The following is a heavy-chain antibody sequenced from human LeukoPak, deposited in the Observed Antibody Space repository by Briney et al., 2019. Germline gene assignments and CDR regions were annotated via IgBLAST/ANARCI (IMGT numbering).Heavy chain of an antibody. J-gene: IGHJ3*02. CDR1: GFTFSSYW. CDR2: IKQDGSEK. D-gene: IGHD1-1*01. CDR3: ARVGPGTTALPTTLDDAFDI. Sequence: PGGSLRLSCAASGFTFSSYWMSWVRQAPGKRLEWVANIKQDGSEKYYVDSVKGRFTISRDNAKNSLYLQMNSLRAEDTAVYYCARVGPGTTALPTTLDDAFDIWGQGTMVTVSS. V-gene: IGHV3-7*01.